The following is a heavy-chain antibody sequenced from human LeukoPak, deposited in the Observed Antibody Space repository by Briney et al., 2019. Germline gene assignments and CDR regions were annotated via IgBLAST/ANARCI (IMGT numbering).Heavy chain of an antibody. CDR3: ARGVNDSSPLNYYMDV. CDR1: GFTFSSDE. Sequence: GGSLRLSCAASGFTFSSDEMNWVRQAPGKGLEWVSYISRSGSIVYYADSVKGRFTISRDNAKNSLYLQMNSLRAEDTAVYYCARGVNDSSPLNYYMDVWGKGTTVTVSS. D-gene: IGHD3-22*01. CDR2: ISRSGSIV. V-gene: IGHV3-48*03. J-gene: IGHJ6*03.